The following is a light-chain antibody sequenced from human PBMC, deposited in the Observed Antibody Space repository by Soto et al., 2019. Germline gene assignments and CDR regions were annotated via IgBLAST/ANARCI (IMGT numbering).Light chain of an antibody. V-gene: IGLV2-23*01. Sequence: QSALTQPASVSGSPGQSITISCTGTSSDVGSYDLVSWYQQHPGKAPKLMIYEGSKRPSGVSDRFSGSKSGNTDSLTISGLLAEDEADYYCSSYARSSTVVFGGGTKLTVL. J-gene: IGLJ2*01. CDR2: EGS. CDR1: SSDVGSYDL. CDR3: SSYARSSTVV.